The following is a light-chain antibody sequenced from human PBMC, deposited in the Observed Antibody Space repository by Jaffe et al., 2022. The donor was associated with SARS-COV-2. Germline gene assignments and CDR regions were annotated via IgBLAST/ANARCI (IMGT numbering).Light chain of an antibody. CDR1: TSNIGRRS. CDR3: AAWDDSRRGRV. Sequence: QSVLAQAPSTSGTPGQRVTISCSGSTSNIGRRSVYWFQHVPGTAPKLLIYDDTQRPSGVPARFSASKSGTSASLAISGLRSEDEADYYCAAWDDSRRGRVSGGGTKLTVL. CDR2: DDT. V-gene: IGLV1-47*01. J-gene: IGLJ3*02.